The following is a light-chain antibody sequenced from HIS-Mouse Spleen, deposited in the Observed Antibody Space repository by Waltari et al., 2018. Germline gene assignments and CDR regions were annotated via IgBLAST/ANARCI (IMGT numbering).Light chain of an antibody. CDR3: QCGDREPQAWT. CDR1: HSLSSY. V-gene: IGKV1-39*02. Sequence: DIQMTQAPSFLSVSVGDRVTITSRASHSLSSYLNWYQQKPRKAHKLLIYAAYSLQSGVPSRFSGSGSRTDFPLTISSLQPEDFATYYCQCGDREPQAWTFGQGNKVGIK. CDR2: AAY. J-gene: IGKJ1*01.